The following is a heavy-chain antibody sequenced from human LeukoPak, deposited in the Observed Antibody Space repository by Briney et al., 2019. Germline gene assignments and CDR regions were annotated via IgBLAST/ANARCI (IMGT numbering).Heavy chain of an antibody. D-gene: IGHD3-16*01. J-gene: IGHJ4*02. V-gene: IGHV4-30-2*01. CDR2: IYHSGST. CDR1: GGSISSGGYS. Sequence: SQTLSLTCAVSGGSISSGGYSWSWIRQPPGKGLEWIGYIYHSGSTYYNPSHKSRVTISVDRTKNQFSLKLSSVTAADTAVYYCARAGTYYDYVWGSYLYYFDYWGQGTLVTVSS. CDR3: ARAGTYYDYVWGSYLYYFDY.